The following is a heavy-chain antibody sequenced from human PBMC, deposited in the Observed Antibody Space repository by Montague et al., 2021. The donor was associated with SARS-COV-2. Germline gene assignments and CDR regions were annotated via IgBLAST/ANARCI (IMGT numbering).Heavy chain of an antibody. V-gene: IGHV3-9*01. D-gene: IGHD3-22*01. Sequence: SRRLSLSASGFTFGDYAMHWVRRAPGKGPEWVSGITWDSGTIDYADSVKGRFTISRDNAKNSLYLQMNSLRVEDTALYYCAKDFDYYDSSGYFDYWGQGTLVTVSS. CDR3: AKDFDYYDSSGYFDY. CDR1: GFTFGDYA. J-gene: IGHJ4*02. CDR2: ITWDSGTI.